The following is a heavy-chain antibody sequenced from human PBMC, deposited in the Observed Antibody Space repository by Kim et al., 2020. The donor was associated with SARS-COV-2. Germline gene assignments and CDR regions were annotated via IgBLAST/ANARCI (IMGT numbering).Heavy chain of an antibody. CDR2: ISGDNGNR. J-gene: IGHJ4*02. CDR1: GSALTNHA. CDR3: ARDRDGYSPILDS. D-gene: IGHD5-18*01. V-gene: IGHV1-18*04. Sequence: ASVKVSCKASGSALTNHAVSWVRQAPGQGLEWIGWISGDNGNRNYAKMFQGRVTLTTDISTNTAYMDLGSLNSDDTAIYYCARDRDGYSPILDSWGQGTLVSVSS.